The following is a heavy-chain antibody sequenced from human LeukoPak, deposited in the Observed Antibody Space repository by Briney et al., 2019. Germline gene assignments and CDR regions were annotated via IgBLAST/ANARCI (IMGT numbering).Heavy chain of an antibody. D-gene: IGHD1-26*01. CDR3: ARDGGSYLQPTDY. CDR1: GFTFTTYA. V-gene: IGHV3-23*01. Sequence: PGGSLRLSCAASGFTFTTYAMSWVCQAPGKGLECVSSITGSGDSTYYADSVKGRFTISRDNSKNTLYLQMNSLRAEDTAVYHCARDGGSYLQPTDYWGQGTLVTVSS. J-gene: IGHJ4*02. CDR2: ITGSGDST.